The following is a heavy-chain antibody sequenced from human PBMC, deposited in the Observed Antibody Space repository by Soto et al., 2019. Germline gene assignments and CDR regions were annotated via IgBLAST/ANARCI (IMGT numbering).Heavy chain of an antibody. CDR1: GFTFDDYA. CDR2: ISWNSGSI. J-gene: IGHJ4*02. CDR3: AKDMGYDLSPLGYFDY. V-gene: IGHV3-9*01. D-gene: IGHD5-12*01. Sequence: EVQLVESGGGLVQPGRSLRLSCAASGFTFDDYAMHWVRQAPGKGLEWVSGISWNSGSIGYADSVKGRFTISRDNAKNSLYLQMNSLRSEDTALYYCAKDMGYDLSPLGYFDYWVQGTLPTVSS.